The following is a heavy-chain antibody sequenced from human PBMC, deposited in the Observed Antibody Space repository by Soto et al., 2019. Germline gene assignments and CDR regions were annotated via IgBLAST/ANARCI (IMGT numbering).Heavy chain of an antibody. D-gene: IGHD6-25*01. Sequence: GGSLRLSCAASGFTFSSYGMHWVRQAPGKGLEWVAVIWYDGSNKYYADSVKGRFTISRDNSKNTLHLQMKSLRAEDTAVYYCARSREIIASAGSFDYWGQGTLVTVSS. CDR2: IWYDGSNK. J-gene: IGHJ4*02. CDR1: GFTFSSYG. CDR3: ARSREIIASAGSFDY. V-gene: IGHV3-33*01.